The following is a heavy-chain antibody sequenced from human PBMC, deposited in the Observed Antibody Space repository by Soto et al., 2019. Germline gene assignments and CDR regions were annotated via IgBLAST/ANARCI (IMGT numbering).Heavy chain of an antibody. CDR1: GFTFSGSA. CDR3: TSPLVGATTLISIYYYYGMDV. D-gene: IGHD1-26*01. J-gene: IGHJ6*02. CDR2: IRSKANSYAT. Sequence: GGSLRLSCVASGFTFSGSAMHWVRQASGKGLEWVGRIRSKANSYATAYAASVKGRFTISRDDSKNTAYLQMNSLKTEDTAVYYCTSPLVGATTLISIYYYYGMDVWGQGTTVTVSS. V-gene: IGHV3-73*01.